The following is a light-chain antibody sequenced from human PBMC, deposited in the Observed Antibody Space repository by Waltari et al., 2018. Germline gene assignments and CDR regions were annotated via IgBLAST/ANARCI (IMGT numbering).Light chain of an antibody. CDR3: HVWHPHVDPGV. J-gene: IGLJ1*01. CDR1: TIGAGFD. CDR2: YDR. V-gene: IGLV3-21*04. Sequence: VLTQPPSVSGAPGQRVTISCTGSGSTIGAGFDTHWYQHKAGQAPVLVIFYDRDRPPGIPERFSGSNSGNTATLTISRVEAGDEARYYCHVWHPHVDPGVFGTGTEVTVL.